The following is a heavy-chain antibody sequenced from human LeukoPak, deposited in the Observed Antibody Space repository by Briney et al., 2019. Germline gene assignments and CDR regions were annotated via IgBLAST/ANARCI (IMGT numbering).Heavy chain of an antibody. Sequence: GASVKVSCKASGYTFTSYGISWVRQAPGQGLEWMGWISAYNGNTNYAQKLQGRVTMTTDTSTSTAYMELRSLRSEDTAVYYCARANFGDNEGGFDYWGQGTLVTVSS. CDR2: ISAYNGNT. J-gene: IGHJ4*02. CDR3: ARANFGDNEGGFDY. D-gene: IGHD4-17*01. V-gene: IGHV1-18*01. CDR1: GYTFTSYG.